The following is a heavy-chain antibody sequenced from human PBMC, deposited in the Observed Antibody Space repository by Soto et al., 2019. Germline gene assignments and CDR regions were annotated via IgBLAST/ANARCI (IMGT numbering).Heavy chain of an antibody. CDR1: GGSISSYY. V-gene: IGHV4-59*01. CDR2: IYYSGST. J-gene: IGHJ5*02. D-gene: IGHD6-19*01. CDR3: ARWISSGWSLNWFDP. Sequence: SETLSLTCTVSGGSISSYYWSWIRQPPGKGLEWIGYIYYSGSTNYNPSLKSRVTISVDTSKNQFSLKLSSVTAADTAVYYCARWISSGWSLNWFDPWGQGTLVTVSS.